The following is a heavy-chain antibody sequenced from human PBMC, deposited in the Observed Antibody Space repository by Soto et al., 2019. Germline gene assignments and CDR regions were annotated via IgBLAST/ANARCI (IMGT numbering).Heavy chain of an antibody. J-gene: IGHJ4*02. Sequence: PTLRTETQPLTLTCTFPGFTLHTNGMGVGWIRQPPGKALEWLALLYWDGDKRYSPSLRDRLTVTKDTSENQVVLTLTNMDPVDTATYYRARKSQIGTFSDYWGQGALVPVSS. CDR3: ARKSQIGTFSDY. CDR1: GFTLHTNGMG. D-gene: IGHD6-13*01. CDR2: LYWDGDK. V-gene: IGHV2-5*02.